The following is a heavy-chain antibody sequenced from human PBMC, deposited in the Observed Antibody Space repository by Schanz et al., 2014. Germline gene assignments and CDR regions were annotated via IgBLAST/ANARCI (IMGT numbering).Heavy chain of an antibody. J-gene: IGHJ6*02. CDR1: GYTFTSYG. CDR2: ISTSNGNT. CDR3: ARVQDDILTGSEYYYGMDV. D-gene: IGHD3-9*01. Sequence: QVQLVQSGDEVKKPGASVKVSCKASGYTFTSYGINWVRQAPGQGLEWMGWISTSNGNTNYIQKLQGRVTMTTDTSTSTAYMELRSLRSDDTAVYYCARVQDDILTGSEYYYGMDVWGQGTTVTVSS. V-gene: IGHV1-18*01.